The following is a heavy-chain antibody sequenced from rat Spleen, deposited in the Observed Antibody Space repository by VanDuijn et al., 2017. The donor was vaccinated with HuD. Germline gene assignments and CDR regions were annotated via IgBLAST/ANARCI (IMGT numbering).Heavy chain of an antibody. CDR2: ISYEGSST. V-gene: IGHV5-22*01. CDR3: TRENYYSGEY. J-gene: IGHJ2*01. Sequence: EVQLAETGGGLGQPGRSLKLSCAASGFTFSDYYMAWVRQAPKKGLEWVASISYEGSSTYYPDPVKGRFTVSRDNAQNTLYLQMNSLRSEDTATYYCTRENYYSGEYWGQGVRVTVSS. D-gene: IGHD1-1*01. CDR1: GFTFSDYY.